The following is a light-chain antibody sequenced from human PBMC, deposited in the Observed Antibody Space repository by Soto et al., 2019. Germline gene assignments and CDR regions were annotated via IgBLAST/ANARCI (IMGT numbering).Light chain of an antibody. J-gene: IGKJ2*01. CDR1: QNIDNF. V-gene: IGKV1-39*01. CDR2: AAS. CDR3: QQSYSAPPS. Sequence: DIQMTQSPSSLSASIGDRVTITCRASQNIDNFLNWYQWRPGKAPKFLIFAASSLQSGVSSRFSGSGSGTDFSLTITNLHPEDFATYYCQQSYSAPPSFGQGTKLEIK.